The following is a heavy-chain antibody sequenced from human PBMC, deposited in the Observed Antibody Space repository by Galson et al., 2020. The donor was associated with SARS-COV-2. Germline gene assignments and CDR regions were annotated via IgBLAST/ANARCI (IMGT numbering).Heavy chain of an antibody. V-gene: IGHV3-7*01. CDR2: IRGDGSEP. CDR1: GFPFKDFW. Sequence: GESLKISCAVSGFPFKDFWMSWVRQAPGKGLEWVANIRGDGSEPNYVDSVKGRFSISRDNDMNSLYLQMNSLRVEDTATYYCTREGWQGGYWGQGTRVTVSS. D-gene: IGHD6-19*01. CDR3: TREGWQGGY. J-gene: IGHJ4*02.